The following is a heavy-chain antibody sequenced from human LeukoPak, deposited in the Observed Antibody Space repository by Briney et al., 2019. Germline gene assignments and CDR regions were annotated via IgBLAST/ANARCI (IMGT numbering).Heavy chain of an antibody. Sequence: RASVKVSCKASGYTFTSYDINWVRQATGQGLEWMGWMNPNSGKTGYAQKFQGRVTMTRDTSISTVYMELSRLRSDDTAVYYCARASGSYWWFDSWGQGTLVTVSS. CDR2: MNPNSGKT. V-gene: IGHV1-8*01. CDR3: ARASGSYWWFDS. J-gene: IGHJ5*01. CDR1: GYTFTSYD. D-gene: IGHD1-26*01.